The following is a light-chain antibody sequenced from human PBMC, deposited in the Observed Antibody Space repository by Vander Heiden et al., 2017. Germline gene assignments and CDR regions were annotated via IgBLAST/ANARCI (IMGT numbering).Light chain of an antibody. CDR1: QSLLHSNGYNY. J-gene: IGKJ1*01. Sequence: DIVMTQSPLSLPVTPGEPAPTSCRSSQSLLHSNGYNYLDWYLQKPGQSPQLLIYLGSNRASGVPDRFSGSGSGTDFTLKISRVDAEDVGVYYCMQALQTPWTFGQGTKVEIK. V-gene: IGKV2-28*01. CDR2: LGS. CDR3: MQALQTPWT.